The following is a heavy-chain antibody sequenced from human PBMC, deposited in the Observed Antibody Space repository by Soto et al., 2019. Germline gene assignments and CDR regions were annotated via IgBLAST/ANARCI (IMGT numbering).Heavy chain of an antibody. Sequence: ASVKVSCKASGYTFTSYAMHWVRQAPGQRLEWMGWINAGNGNTKYSQKFQGRFTVTMDTSTSTVYMELGSLRSEDTAVYFCVRDPSSGYRSFDYWGQGTLVTVSS. CDR3: VRDPSSGYRSFDY. V-gene: IGHV1-3*01. D-gene: IGHD3-22*01. J-gene: IGHJ4*02. CDR2: INAGNGNT. CDR1: GYTFTSYA.